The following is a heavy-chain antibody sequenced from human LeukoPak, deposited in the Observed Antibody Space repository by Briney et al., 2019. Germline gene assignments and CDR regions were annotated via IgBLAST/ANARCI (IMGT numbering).Heavy chain of an antibody. CDR3: AKEGQWLDY. CDR1: GFTFSSYA. CDR2: INNNGDST. Sequence: TGGSLRLSCSASGFTFSSYAMHWVRQAPGKGLEYVSAINNNGDSTYYADSVKGRFTISRDNSKNTLYLQMSSLRAEDTAVYYCAKEGQWLDYWAQGSLVTVSS. V-gene: IGHV3-64D*06. D-gene: IGHD6-19*01. J-gene: IGHJ4*02.